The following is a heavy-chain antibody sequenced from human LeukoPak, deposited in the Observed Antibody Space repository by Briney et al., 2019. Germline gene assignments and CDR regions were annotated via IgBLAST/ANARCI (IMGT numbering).Heavy chain of an antibody. J-gene: IGHJ4*02. CDR3: AKGISNWANLDY. D-gene: IGHD7-27*01. CDR2: SRSDQEGK. CDR1: GFSVRSYV. Sequence: GGSLRLSCAATGFSVRSYVVYWVRQAPGKGLDWVAMSRSDQEGKYYADSVKGRFTISRDKSQNTFYLQMNSLRTDDTAVYYCAKGISNWANLDYWGQGTLVTVSS. V-gene: IGHV3-30*02.